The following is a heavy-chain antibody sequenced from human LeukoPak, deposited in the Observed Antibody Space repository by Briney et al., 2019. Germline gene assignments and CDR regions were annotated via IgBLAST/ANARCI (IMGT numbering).Heavy chain of an antibody. D-gene: IGHD3-10*01. J-gene: IGHJ6*02. CDR1: GFTFSSYS. CDR2: ISSSSSTI. CDR3: AREGRYYYGSGSYYNHYYYYGMDV. Sequence: GGSLRLSCAASGFTFSSYSMNWVRQAPGKGLEWVSYISSSSSTIYYADSVKGRFTISRDNAKNSLYLQMNSLRAEDTAVYYCAREGRYYYGSGSYYNHYYYYGMDVWGQGTTVTVSS. V-gene: IGHV3-48*01.